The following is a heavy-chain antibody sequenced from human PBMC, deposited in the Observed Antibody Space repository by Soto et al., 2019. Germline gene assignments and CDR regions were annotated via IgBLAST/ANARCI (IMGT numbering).Heavy chain of an antibody. CDR2: ISGSGGST. V-gene: IGHV3-23*01. CDR1: GFTFSSYA. CDR3: AKLGLTESDIAAAGPYFDY. J-gene: IGHJ4*02. D-gene: IGHD6-13*01. Sequence: GGSLRLSCAASGFTFSSYAMSWVRQAPGNGLEWVSAISGSGGSTYYADSVKGRFTISRDNSKNTLYLQMNSLRAEDTAVYYCAKLGLTESDIAAAGPYFDYWGQGTLVTVSS.